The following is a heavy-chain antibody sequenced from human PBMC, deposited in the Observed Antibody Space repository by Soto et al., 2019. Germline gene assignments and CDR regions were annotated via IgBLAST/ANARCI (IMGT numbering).Heavy chain of an antibody. Sequence: GGSLRLSCAASGFTFDDYAMHWVRQAPGKGLEWVSGISWNSGSIGYADSVKGRFTISRDIAKNSLYLQMNSLRAEDTALYYCAKGAGSGWHHYGMDVWGQGTTVTVSS. V-gene: IGHV3-9*01. J-gene: IGHJ6*02. CDR2: ISWNSGSI. D-gene: IGHD6-19*01. CDR3: AKGAGSGWHHYGMDV. CDR1: GFTFDDYA.